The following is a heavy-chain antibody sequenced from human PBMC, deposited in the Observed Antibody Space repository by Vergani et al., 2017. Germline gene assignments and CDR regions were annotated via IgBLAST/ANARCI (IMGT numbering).Heavy chain of an antibody. V-gene: IGHV3-74*01. CDR2: INSDGDST. D-gene: IGHD6-13*01. CDR3: AKGGIAAAGPFDY. Sequence: VQLVESGGGLVQPGGSLRLSCTASGFTFSNYWMQWVRQAPGKGLMWVSRINSDGDSTSYVDSVKGRFTISRDNAKNTLYLQMDSLRAEDTAVYYCAKGGIAAAGPFDYWGQGTLVTVSS. CDR1: GFTFSNYW. J-gene: IGHJ4*02.